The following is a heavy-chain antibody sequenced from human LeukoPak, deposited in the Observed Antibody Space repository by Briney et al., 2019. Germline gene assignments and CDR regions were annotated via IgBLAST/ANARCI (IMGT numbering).Heavy chain of an antibody. Sequence: SQTLSLTCALSGDSVSSNSAAWNWFRQSPSRGLEWLGRTYYRSKWYNDYAVSVKSRITINPDTSKNQFSLQLNSVTPEDTAVYYSARDRGPTSTYYYDSSGYYYFDYWGQGTLVTVSS. D-gene: IGHD3-22*01. CDR3: ARDRGPTSTYYYDSSGYYYFDY. CDR2: TYYRSKWYN. V-gene: IGHV6-1*01. J-gene: IGHJ4*02. CDR1: GDSVSSNSAA.